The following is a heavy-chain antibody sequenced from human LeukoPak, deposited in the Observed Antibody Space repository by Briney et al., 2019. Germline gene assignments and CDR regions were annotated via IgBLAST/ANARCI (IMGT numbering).Heavy chain of an antibody. J-gene: IGHJ4*02. CDR3: AKQRVSNGYYYFDY. Sequence: GGSLRLSCAASGFTISSYAMSWVRQAPGKGLEWVSPFSSGASTDYADSVKGRFTISRDNPKNTVYLQMNSLRAEDTAVYYCAKQRVSNGYYYFDYWGQGTLVTVSS. V-gene: IGHV3-23*01. CDR2: FSSGAST. CDR1: GFTISSYA. D-gene: IGHD3-22*01.